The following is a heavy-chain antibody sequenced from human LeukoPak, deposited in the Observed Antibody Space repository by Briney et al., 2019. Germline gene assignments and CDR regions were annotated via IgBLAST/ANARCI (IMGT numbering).Heavy chain of an antibody. D-gene: IGHD3-9*01. V-gene: IGHV3-23*01. CDR1: GFTFSSYA. J-gene: IGHJ4*02. CDR2: ISGSGGST. CDR3: AKAQTPYDILTGFDY. Sequence: PGGSLRLSCAASGFTFSSYAMSWVRQAPGKGLEWVSAISGSGGSTYYADSMKGRFTISRDNSKNTLYLQMNSLRAEDTAVYYCAKAQTPYDILTGFDYWGQGTPVTVSS.